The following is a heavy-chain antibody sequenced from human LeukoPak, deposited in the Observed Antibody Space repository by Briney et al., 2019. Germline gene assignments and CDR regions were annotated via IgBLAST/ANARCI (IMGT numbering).Heavy chain of an antibody. D-gene: IGHD3-22*01. J-gene: IGHJ4*02. Sequence: PGGSLRLSCVVSGFTFSSYWMSWVRQAPGQGLEWVANMKQDGSEKYYVDSVKGRFTISRDNAKNSLYLQMNSLRVEDTAVYYCARAPYYSHVEFYFDYWGQGTLVTVSS. CDR3: ARAPYYSHVEFYFDY. CDR1: GFTFSSYW. CDR2: MKQDGSEK. V-gene: IGHV3-7*03.